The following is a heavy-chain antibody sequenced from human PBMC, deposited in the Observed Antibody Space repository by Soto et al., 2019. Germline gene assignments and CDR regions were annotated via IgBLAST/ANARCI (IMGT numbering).Heavy chain of an antibody. Sequence: GESLKISCAASGFTFSSYWMSWVRQAPGKGLEWVANIKQDGSEKYYVDSVKGRFTISRDNAKNSLYLQMNSLRAEDTAVYYCARAHFGVDPNDYWGQGTLVTVSS. CDR2: IKQDGSEK. CDR3: ARAHFGVDPNDY. J-gene: IGHJ4*02. CDR1: GFTFSSYW. D-gene: IGHD3-3*01. V-gene: IGHV3-7*01.